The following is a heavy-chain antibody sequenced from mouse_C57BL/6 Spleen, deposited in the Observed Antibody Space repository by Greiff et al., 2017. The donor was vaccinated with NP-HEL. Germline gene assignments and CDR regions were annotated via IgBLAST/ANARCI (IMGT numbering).Heavy chain of an antibody. D-gene: IGHD1-1*01. J-gene: IGHJ1*03. V-gene: IGHV5-16*01. CDR2: INYDGSST. CDR3: ARVYYGSSYEYFDV. Sequence: EVKLVESEGGLVQPGSSMKLSCTASGFTFSDYYMAWVRQVPEKGLEWVANINYDGSSTYYLDSLKSRFIISRDNAKNILYLQMSSLKSEDTATYYCARVYYGSSYEYFDVWGTGTTVTVSS. CDR1: GFTFSDYY.